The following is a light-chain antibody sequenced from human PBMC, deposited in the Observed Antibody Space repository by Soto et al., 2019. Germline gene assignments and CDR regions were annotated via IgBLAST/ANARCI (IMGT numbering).Light chain of an antibody. CDR1: SSNIGGNT. Sequence: QAVVTQPPSASGTPGQRVTISCSGSSSNIGGNTVNWYQQLPGSAPRLLMYSNNQRPSGVPDRFSGSKSGTSAPLAISGLQSEDEADYYCSTWDDSLNGVVFGGGTKVTVL. CDR3: STWDDSLNGVV. J-gene: IGLJ2*01. V-gene: IGLV1-44*01. CDR2: SNN.